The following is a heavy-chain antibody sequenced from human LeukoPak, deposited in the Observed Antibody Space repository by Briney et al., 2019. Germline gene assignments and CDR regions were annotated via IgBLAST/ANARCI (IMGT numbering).Heavy chain of an antibody. J-gene: IGHJ4*02. CDR3: ARGGARKWWGVVVAGYFDY. D-gene: IGHD6-19*01. V-gene: IGHV1-8*03. Sequence: ASVKVSCKASGYTFTSYDINWVRQATGQGLEWMGWMNPNSGNTGYAQKFQGRVTITRNTSISTAYMELSSLRSEDTAVYYCARGGARKWWGVVVAGYFDYWGQGTLVTVSS. CDR2: MNPNSGNT. CDR1: GYTFTSYD.